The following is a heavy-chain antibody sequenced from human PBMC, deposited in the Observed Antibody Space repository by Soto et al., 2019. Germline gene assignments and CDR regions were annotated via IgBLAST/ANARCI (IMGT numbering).Heavy chain of an antibody. D-gene: IGHD6-19*01. CDR3: AKDRSRVAGKHWYFAL. CDR2: ISWNSGSI. CDR1: GFTFDDYA. V-gene: IGHV3-9*01. Sequence: GGSLRLSCAASGFTFDDYAMHWVRQAPGKGLEWVSGISWNSGSIGYADSVKGRFTISRDNAKNSLYLQMNSLRAEDTALYYCAKDRSRVAGKHWYFALWGRGTLVTVSS. J-gene: IGHJ2*01.